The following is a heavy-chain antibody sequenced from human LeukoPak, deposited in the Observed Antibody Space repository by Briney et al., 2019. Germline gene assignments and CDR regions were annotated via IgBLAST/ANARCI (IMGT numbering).Heavy chain of an antibody. J-gene: IGHJ4*02. Sequence: GGSLRLSCGASGFTFSRYAMSWVRQAPGKGLEWVSAISGAGVSTFYGDSVKGRFTISRDSSKNTLYLQMNSLKTEDTAVYYCTTVIILPFRDYWGQGSLVTVSS. V-gene: IGHV3-23*01. CDR2: ISGAGVST. CDR1: GFTFSRYA. D-gene: IGHD3-3*01. CDR3: TTVIILPFRDY.